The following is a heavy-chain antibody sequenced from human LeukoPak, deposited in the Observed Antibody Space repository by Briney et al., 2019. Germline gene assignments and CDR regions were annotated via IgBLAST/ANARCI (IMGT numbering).Heavy chain of an antibody. J-gene: IGHJ4*02. V-gene: IGHV3-23*01. CDR1: GFTLSTNA. D-gene: IGHD1-26*01. Sequence: GGSLRLSCLTSGFTLSTNATSWVRQAPGKGLEWISGISGSGASTYYADSVKGRFTISRDDSRNTLYLQMNSLRGDDTAVYYCAKDVGKWESLHFFDYWGQGTLVTVSS. CDR2: ISGSGAST. CDR3: AKDVGKWESLHFFDY.